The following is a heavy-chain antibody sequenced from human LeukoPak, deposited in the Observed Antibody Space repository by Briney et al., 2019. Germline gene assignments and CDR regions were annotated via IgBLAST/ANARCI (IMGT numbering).Heavy chain of an antibody. CDR3: ARGGYYGSGSYSWFDP. CDR2: IYTSAST. V-gene: IGHV4-4*07. D-gene: IGHD3-10*01. J-gene: IGHJ5*02. CDR1: GGSISSYY. Sequence: PAETLSLTCSVSGGSISSYYWSWIRQPAGKGRERIGRIYTSASTNYNPSLKSRVTMSVDTSKNQFSLKLSSVTAADTAVYYCARGGYYGSGSYSWFDPWGQGTLVTVSS.